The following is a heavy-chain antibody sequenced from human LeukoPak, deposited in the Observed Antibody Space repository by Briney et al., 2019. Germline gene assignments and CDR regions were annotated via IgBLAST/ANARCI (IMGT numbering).Heavy chain of an antibody. CDR2: MSGSGGTT. J-gene: IGHJ3*02. CDR1: GLTFSNYA. CDR3: AKREEWLVKGAFDI. V-gene: IGHV3-23*01. D-gene: IGHD6-19*01. Sequence: QPGGSLRLSCAASGLTFSNYAMSWVRQAPGKGLEWVSDMSGSGGTTYYADSVKGRFTISRENSKKALYLQMNSLRAEDTAVYYCAKREEWLVKGAFDIWGQGTMVTVSS.